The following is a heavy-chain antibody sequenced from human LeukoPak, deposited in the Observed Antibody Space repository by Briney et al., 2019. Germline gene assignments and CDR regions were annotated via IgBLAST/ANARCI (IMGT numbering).Heavy chain of an antibody. D-gene: IGHD3-3*01. Sequence: GGSLRLSCAASGFTFSSYWMNWVRQAPGKGLEWVANIKEDGSEKYYVDSVKGRFTISGDNAKNTLYLQMDSLRAEDTAVYYCARQRFCDYWGQGTLVTVSS. CDR1: GFTFSSYW. CDR2: IKEDGSEK. V-gene: IGHV3-7*01. CDR3: ARQRFCDY. J-gene: IGHJ4*02.